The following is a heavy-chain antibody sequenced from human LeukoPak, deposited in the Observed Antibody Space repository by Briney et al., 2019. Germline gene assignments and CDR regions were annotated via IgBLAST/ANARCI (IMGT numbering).Heavy chain of an antibody. V-gene: IGHV3-20*04. Sequence: PGGSLRLSCAASGFTFDDYGMSWVRQAPGKGLELVSGINWNCGSTGYADSVKGRFTISRDHAKNSLYLQMNSLRAEDTALYYCARVRNGYSYDAFDIWGQGTMVTVSS. CDR1: GFTFDDYG. CDR2: INWNCGST. D-gene: IGHD5-24*01. J-gene: IGHJ3*02. CDR3: ARVRNGYSYDAFDI.